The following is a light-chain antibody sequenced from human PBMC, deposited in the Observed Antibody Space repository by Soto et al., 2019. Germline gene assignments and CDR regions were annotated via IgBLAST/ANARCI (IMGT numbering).Light chain of an antibody. Sequence: EIVMTQSPATLSVSPGERATLSCRASQSVSSNLAWYQQKPGQAPRLLIYDASTRATGIPARFSGSGSETEVTVAISSLQSVDFAVYYCQQYNDCPPNQYAFGHGTKLERK. CDR3: QQYNDCPPNQYA. CDR1: QSVSSN. J-gene: IGKJ2*01. CDR2: DAS. V-gene: IGKV3-15*01.